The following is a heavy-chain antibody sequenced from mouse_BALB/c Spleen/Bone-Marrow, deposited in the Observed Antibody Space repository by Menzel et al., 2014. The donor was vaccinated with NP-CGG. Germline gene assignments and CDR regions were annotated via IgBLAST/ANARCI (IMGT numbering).Heavy chain of an antibody. D-gene: IGHD3-1*01. J-gene: IGHJ3*01. Sequence: EVKLMESGPGLVKPSQSLSLTCTVTGYSITSDYAWNWIRQFPGNKLEWMGYISYSGSTSYNPSLKSRISITRDTSKNQFFLQLNPVTTEDTATYYCARGGARATGWFAYWGQGTLVTVSA. CDR2: ISYSGST. V-gene: IGHV3-2*02. CDR1: GYSITSDYA. CDR3: ARGGARATGWFAY.